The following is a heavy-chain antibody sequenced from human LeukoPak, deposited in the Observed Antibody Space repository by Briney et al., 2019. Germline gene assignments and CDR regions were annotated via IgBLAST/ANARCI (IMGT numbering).Heavy chain of an antibody. D-gene: IGHD3-10*01. V-gene: IGHV3-21*01. J-gene: IGHJ4*02. CDR2: ISSSSSYI. CDR1: GFTFNTYA. Sequence: GGSLRLSCAASGFTFNTYAMNWVRQAPGKGLEWVSSISSSSSYIYYADSVKGRFTISRDNAKNSLYLQMNSLRAEDAAVYYCARDSFGDYWGQGTLVTVSS. CDR3: ARDSFGDY.